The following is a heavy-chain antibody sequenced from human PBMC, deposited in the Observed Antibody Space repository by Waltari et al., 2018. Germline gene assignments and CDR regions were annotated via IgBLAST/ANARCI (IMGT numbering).Heavy chain of an antibody. V-gene: IGHV4-34*01. CDR2: INHSGST. Sequence: QVQLQQWGAGLLKPSETLSLTCAVYGGSFSGYYWSWIRPPPGKGLAWIGEINHSGSTNYNPSLKSRVTISVDTSKNQFSLKLSSVTAADTAVYYCARAPGRGYSSSPLAYWGQGTLVTVSS. CDR1: GGSFSGYY. D-gene: IGHD6-6*01. CDR3: ARAPGRGYSSSPLAY. J-gene: IGHJ4*02.